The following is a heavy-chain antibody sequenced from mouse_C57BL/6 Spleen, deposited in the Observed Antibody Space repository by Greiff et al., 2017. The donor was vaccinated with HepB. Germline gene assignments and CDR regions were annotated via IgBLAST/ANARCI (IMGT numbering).Heavy chain of an antibody. D-gene: IGHD1-1*01. V-gene: IGHV1-76*01. CDR1: GYTFTDYY. CDR2: IYPGSGNT. Sequence: LVESGAELVRPGASVKLSCKASGYTFTDYYINWVKQRPGQGLEWIARIYPGSGNTYYNEKFKGKATLTAEKSSSTAYMQLSSLTSEDSAVYCWAREGDYYCSSYVYYAMDYWGQGTSVTVSS. CDR3: AREGDYYCSSYVYYAMDY. J-gene: IGHJ4*01.